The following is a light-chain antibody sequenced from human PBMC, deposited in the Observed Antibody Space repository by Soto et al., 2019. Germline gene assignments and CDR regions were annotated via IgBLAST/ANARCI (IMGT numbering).Light chain of an antibody. CDR3: AAWDDSLSGVV. CDR2: XNN. Sequence: QSVLTQPPSASGTPGQRVTISCSGSSSNIGSNYVYWYQQLPGTAPKLLIYXNNQRPSGVPDRFSGSKSGTSASLAISGLXXXXXXDYYCAAWDDSLSGVVFGGGTQLTVL. V-gene: IGLV1-47*01. J-gene: IGLJ2*01. CDR1: SSNIGSNY.